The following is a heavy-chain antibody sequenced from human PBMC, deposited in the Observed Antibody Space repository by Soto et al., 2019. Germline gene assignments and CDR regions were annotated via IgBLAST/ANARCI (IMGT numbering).Heavy chain of an antibody. Sequence: ASVKVSCKASGYTFTIYGISWVRQAPGQGLEWMGWISAYNGNTNYAQKLQGRVTMTTDTSTSTAYMELRSLRSDDTAVYYCARERSRFLDYYYYGMDVWGQGTTVTVSS. D-gene: IGHD3-3*01. CDR2: ISAYNGNT. V-gene: IGHV1-18*01. J-gene: IGHJ6*02. CDR1: GYTFTIYG. CDR3: ARERSRFLDYYYYGMDV.